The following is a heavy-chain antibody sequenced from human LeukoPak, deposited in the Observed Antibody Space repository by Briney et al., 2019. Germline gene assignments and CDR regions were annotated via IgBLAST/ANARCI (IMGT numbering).Heavy chain of an antibody. CDR2: ISSNGGST. CDR3: VKSRYSSSWYADY. CDR1: GFTFSSYA. Sequence: GGSLRLSCSASGFTFSSYAMHWVRHAPGKGLEYVSAISSNGGSTYYADSVKGRFTISRDNSKNTLYLQMSSLRAEDTAVYYCVKSRYSSSWYADYWGQGTLVTVSS. V-gene: IGHV3-64D*06. D-gene: IGHD6-13*01. J-gene: IGHJ4*02.